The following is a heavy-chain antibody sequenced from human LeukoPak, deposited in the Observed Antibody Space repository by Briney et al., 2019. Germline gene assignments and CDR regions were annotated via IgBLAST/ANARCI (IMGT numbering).Heavy chain of an antibody. CDR3: AQDFYGSGSYDY. Sequence: PGGSLTLSCVACGFTVSSNYMSWLRQAPGKGLAWVSVIYSGGSKYYADSVKGRFTISRDNSKNTLYLQMNSLRAEDTAVYYCAQDFYGSGSYDYWGQGTLVTVSS. CDR2: IYSGGSK. J-gene: IGHJ4*02. CDR1: GFTVSSNY. D-gene: IGHD3-10*01. V-gene: IGHV3-66*01.